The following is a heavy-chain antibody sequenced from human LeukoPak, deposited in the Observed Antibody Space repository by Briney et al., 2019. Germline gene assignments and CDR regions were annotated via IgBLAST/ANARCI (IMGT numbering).Heavy chain of an antibody. J-gene: IGHJ3*02. CDR1: GGTFSSYA. Sequence: SVKVSCKASGGTFSSYAISWVRQAPGQGLEWMGGIIPIFGTANYAQKFQGRVTITADDSTSTAYMELSSLRSEDTAVYYCARDIRVAAPPLGHDAFDIWGQGTMVTVSS. CDR2: IIPIFGTA. CDR3: ARDIRVAAPPLGHDAFDI. D-gene: IGHD6-6*01. V-gene: IGHV1-69*01.